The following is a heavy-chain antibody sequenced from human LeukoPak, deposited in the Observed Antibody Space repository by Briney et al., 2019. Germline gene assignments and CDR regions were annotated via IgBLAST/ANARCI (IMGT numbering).Heavy chain of an antibody. Sequence: GGSLRLSCVASGFTFSTYWMHWVRQAPGKGLLCVSRINGDGSSTNYADSVKGRFTISRDNAKDTLYLQMNSLRAEDTAVYYCARASTTVPNLLDNWGQGTLVTVSS. CDR2: INGDGSST. V-gene: IGHV3-74*01. D-gene: IGHD4-17*01. CDR1: GFTFSTYW. CDR3: ARASTTVPNLLDN. J-gene: IGHJ4*02.